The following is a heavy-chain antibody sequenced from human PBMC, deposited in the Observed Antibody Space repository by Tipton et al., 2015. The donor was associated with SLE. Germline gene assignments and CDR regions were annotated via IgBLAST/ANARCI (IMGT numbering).Heavy chain of an antibody. CDR3: ARVKSSLGWFDP. CDR2: TYYSGST. D-gene: IGHD3-16*02. J-gene: IGHJ5*02. Sequence: TLSLTCTVSGGSISSYYWSWIRQPPGKGLEWIGYTYYSGSTNYNPSLKSRVTISVDTSKNQFSLKLSSVTAADTAVYYCARVKSSLGWFDPWGQGTLVTVSS. CDR1: GGSISSYY. V-gene: IGHV4-59*01.